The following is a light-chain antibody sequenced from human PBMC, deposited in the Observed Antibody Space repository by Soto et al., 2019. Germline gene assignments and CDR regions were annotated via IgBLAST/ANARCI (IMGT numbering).Light chain of an antibody. CDR2: DVS. CDR3: KSYTTRGTYV. Sequence: QSVLTQPASVSGSPGQSITLSCTGTSSDVGGYNSVSRYQHHPGKAPKLMIYDVSNRSSGVSSRFSGSKSDNTASLTISGLQAEDEADYYCKSYTTRGTYVFGTGTKVTVL. V-gene: IGLV2-14*03. J-gene: IGLJ1*01. CDR1: SSDVGGYNS.